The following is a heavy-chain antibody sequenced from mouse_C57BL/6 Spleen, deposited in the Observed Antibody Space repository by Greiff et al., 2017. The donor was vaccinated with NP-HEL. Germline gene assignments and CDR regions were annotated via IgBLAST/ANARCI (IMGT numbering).Heavy chain of an antibody. Sequence: VQLQQSGPELVKPGASVKISCKASGYAFSSSWMNWVKQRPGKGLEWIGRIYPEDGDTNYNGKFKGKATLTADKSSSTAYMQLSSLTSEDSAVYFCARDITTVVATDFDYWGQGTTLTVSS. CDR2: IYPEDGDT. CDR3: ARDITTVVATDFDY. V-gene: IGHV1-82*01. CDR1: GYAFSSSW. D-gene: IGHD1-1*01. J-gene: IGHJ2*01.